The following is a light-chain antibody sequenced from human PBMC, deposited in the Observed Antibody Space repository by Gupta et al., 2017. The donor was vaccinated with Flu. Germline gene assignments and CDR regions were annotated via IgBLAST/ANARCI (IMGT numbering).Light chain of an antibody. CDR1: SSDIGNYVF. J-gene: IGLJ2*01. CDR2: EGT. V-gene: IGLV2-23*01. Sequence: SALPQPVSVSASPGQSITISCTGTSSDIGNYVFVSWYQRHPGKAPKLMIYEGTKRTSGVSSRFSGSESGNTASLTISGLQAEDEADYYCCSYAGRYTVIFGGGTKLTVL. CDR3: CSYAGRYTVI.